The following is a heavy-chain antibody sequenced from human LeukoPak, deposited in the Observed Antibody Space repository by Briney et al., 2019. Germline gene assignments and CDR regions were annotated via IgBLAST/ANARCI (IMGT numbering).Heavy chain of an antibody. V-gene: IGHV4-34*01. J-gene: IGHJ4*02. Sequence: PSETLSLTCAVSGGSFSGYYWSWIRQPPGKGLEWIAEITHSGSTNYNPSLKSRVTMSLDTSTNKFSLQLSSVTAADTAVCFCARATSAYAGAFDYWGQGTPVIVSS. CDR1: GGSFSGYY. D-gene: IGHD2-8*02. CDR3: ARATSAYAGAFDY. CDR2: ITHSGST.